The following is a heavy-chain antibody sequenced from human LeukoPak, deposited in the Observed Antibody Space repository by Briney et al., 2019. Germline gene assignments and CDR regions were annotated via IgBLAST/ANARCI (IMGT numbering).Heavy chain of an antibody. CDR2: IWEDGSNI. J-gene: IGHJ4*02. CDR1: GFTFSRHG. CDR3: ARVGYNSGWYEY. D-gene: IGHD6-19*01. V-gene: IGHV3-33*01. Sequence: GTSLRLSCAASGFTFSRHGMHWVRQAPGKGLEWVAVIWEDGSNIYYADSVKGRFTISRDNSKNTLYLQMNSLRAEDTAVYYCARVGYNSGWYEYWGQGTLVTVSS.